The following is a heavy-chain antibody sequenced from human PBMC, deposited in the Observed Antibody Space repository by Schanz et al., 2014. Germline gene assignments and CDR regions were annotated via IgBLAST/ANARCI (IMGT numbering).Heavy chain of an antibody. CDR3: ARGPSTGAFDI. Sequence: QVQLVQSGAEVKKPGSSVKVSCKASGGTFSSSTLTWVRQAPGQGLEWMGRIIPILDKTNYAQKCQGRVTMTADKSTSRVYMEASDLRSEDTAVYIGARGPSTGAFDIWGQGTRVTGSS. J-gene: IGHJ3*02. CDR2: IIPILDKT. CDR1: GGTFSSST. V-gene: IGHV1-69*09.